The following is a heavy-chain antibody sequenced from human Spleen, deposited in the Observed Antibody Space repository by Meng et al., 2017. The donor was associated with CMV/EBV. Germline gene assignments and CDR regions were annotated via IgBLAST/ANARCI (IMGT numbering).Heavy chain of an antibody. V-gene: IGHV4-59*01. CDR1: GGSINNYY. CDR2: VYHTGST. Sequence: SETLSLTCTVSGGSINNYYWSWIRQPPGKGLEWIGYVYHTGSTNYNPSLKSRVTISVDTSKNQFSLNLKSVTAADTAVYYCARGAYDFWSGYLYYYYYYGMDVWGQGTTVTVSS. CDR3: ARGAYDFWSGYLYYYYYYGMDV. J-gene: IGHJ6*02. D-gene: IGHD3-3*01.